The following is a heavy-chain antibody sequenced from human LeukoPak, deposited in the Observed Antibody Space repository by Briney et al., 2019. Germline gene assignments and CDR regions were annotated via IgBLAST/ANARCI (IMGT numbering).Heavy chain of an antibody. CDR3: ARLSTGPYGLGAFDI. CDR2: ICKSGSR. CDR1: GGSISSYY. V-gene: IGHV4-59*08. D-gene: IGHD1-1*01. Sequence: SETLSLTCTVSGGSISSYYWSWIRQPPGKGLEWIGNICKSGSRNYNPSLKSRVTMSVDTSKNQFSLRLNSVTAADRAVYYCARLSTGPYGLGAFDIWGQGTMVTVSS. J-gene: IGHJ3*02.